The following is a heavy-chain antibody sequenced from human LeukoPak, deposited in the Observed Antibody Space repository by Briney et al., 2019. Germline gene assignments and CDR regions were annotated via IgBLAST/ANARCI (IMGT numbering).Heavy chain of an antibody. CDR3: AGEILVPGVNLVNWFDS. CDR2: ISGGGAT. CDR1: GGSIIDYY. J-gene: IGHJ5*01. V-gene: IGHV4-4*07. D-gene: IGHD3-10*01. Sequence: PSETLSLTCTVSGGSIIDYYWNWIRQSAGKGLEYIGRISGGGATSYNPSLQSRITMSVDTSKNQFSLHLTSVTAADTAIYYCAGEILVPGVNLVNWFDSWGQGFLVTVSS.